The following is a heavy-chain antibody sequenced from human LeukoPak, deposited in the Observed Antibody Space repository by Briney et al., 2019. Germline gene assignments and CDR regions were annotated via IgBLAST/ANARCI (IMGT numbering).Heavy chain of an antibody. CDR3: ARRPYGDYRYYFDY. Sequence: PSETLSLTCTVSGGSISSSSYYWGWIRQPPGKGLEWIGSIYYSGSTYYNPSLKSRVTISVDTSKNQFPLKLSSVTAADTAVYYCARRPYGDYRYYFDYWGQGTLVTVSS. D-gene: IGHD4-17*01. CDR2: IYYSGST. V-gene: IGHV4-39*01. CDR1: GGSISSSSYY. J-gene: IGHJ4*02.